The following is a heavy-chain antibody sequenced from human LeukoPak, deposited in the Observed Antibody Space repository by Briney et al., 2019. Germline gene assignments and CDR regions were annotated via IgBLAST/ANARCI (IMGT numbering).Heavy chain of an antibody. CDR2: IHPRSGET. D-gene: IGHD3-10*01. J-gene: IGHJ4*02. CDR1: GYSFTAFY. Sequence: ASVKVSLKASGYSFTAFYIHWVRQAPGQGLEWMGWIHPRSGETNYAYKFRGRVTMTRDTYISTTYMDLGSLGSDDTAVYYCARDGEYGTGSYYRGCFDYWGQGTLVTVSS. V-gene: IGHV1-2*02. CDR3: ARDGEYGTGSYYRGCFDY.